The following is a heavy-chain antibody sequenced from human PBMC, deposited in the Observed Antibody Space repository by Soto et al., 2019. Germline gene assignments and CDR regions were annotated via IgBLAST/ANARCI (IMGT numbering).Heavy chain of an antibody. V-gene: IGHV1-58*01. CDR1: GFTFTSSA. D-gene: IGHD3-22*01. CDR3: AADLSYYYDSSGSQGPYDAFDI. CDR2: IVVGSGNT. J-gene: IGHJ3*02. Sequence: GASGKVSCKASGFTFTSSAVQWVRQARGQRLEWIGWIVVGSGNTNYAQKFQERVTITRDMSTSTAYMELSSLRSEDTAVYYCAADLSYYYDSSGSQGPYDAFDIWGQGTMVTVSS.